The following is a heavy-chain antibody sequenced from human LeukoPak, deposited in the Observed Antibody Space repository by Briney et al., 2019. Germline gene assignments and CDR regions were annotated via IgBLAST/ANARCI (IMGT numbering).Heavy chain of an antibody. D-gene: IGHD4-17*01. CDR2: ISSSSTTI. Sequence: GGSLRLSCVVSGFTFSSYTMNWVRQAPGKGLEWVSYISSSSTTIYYADSVKGRFTISRDISKDTLYLQVNSLRAEDTAVYYCAKGVDYGFNIWGQGTLVTVSS. V-gene: IGHV3-48*01. CDR3: AKGVDYGFNI. J-gene: IGHJ3*02. CDR1: GFTFSSYT.